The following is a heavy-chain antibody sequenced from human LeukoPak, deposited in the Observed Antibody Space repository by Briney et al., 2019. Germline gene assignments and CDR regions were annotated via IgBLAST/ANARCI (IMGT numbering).Heavy chain of an antibody. CDR2: IKQDGSEK. V-gene: IGHV3-7*01. Sequence: PGGSLRLSCAASGFTFSSYWMSWVRQAPGKGLEWVANIKQDGSEKYYVDSVKGRFTISRDNAKSSLYLQMNSLRAEDTAVYYCARGINYGSAQYYFDYWGQGTLVTVSS. CDR1: GFTFSSYW. CDR3: ARGINYGSAQYYFDY. D-gene: IGHD3-10*01. J-gene: IGHJ4*02.